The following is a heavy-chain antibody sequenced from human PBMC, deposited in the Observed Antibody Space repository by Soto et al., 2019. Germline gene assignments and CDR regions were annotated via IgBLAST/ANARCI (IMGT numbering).Heavy chain of an antibody. V-gene: IGHV3-13*01. D-gene: IGHD2-15*01. CDR3: ARGRYCSGGNCFTGYYYGMDV. CDR1: GFTFSTYD. CDR2: IGTAGDT. J-gene: IGHJ6*02. Sequence: ESGGGLVQPGGSLRLSCAASGFTFSTYDMHWVRQATGQGLEWVSGIGTAGDTHYPDSVRGRFTISRENVKNSLYLQMNSLRAEDTAVYYCARGRYCSGGNCFTGYYYGMDVWGQGTTVTV.